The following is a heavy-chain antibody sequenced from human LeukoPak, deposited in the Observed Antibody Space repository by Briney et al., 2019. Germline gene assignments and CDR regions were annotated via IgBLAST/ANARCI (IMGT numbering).Heavy chain of an antibody. CDR3: AKDRCSNGVGCYYYYMDV. Sequence: GGSLRLSCAASGFIFSSYGMHWVRQAPGKGLEWVTFIRYDGNNKYYADSVKGRFTISRDNSKNTLYLQMNSLRAEDTAVYYCAKDRCSNGVGCYYYYMDVWGKGTTVTISS. V-gene: IGHV3-30*02. J-gene: IGHJ6*03. CDR2: IRYDGNNK. D-gene: IGHD2-8*01. CDR1: GFIFSSYG.